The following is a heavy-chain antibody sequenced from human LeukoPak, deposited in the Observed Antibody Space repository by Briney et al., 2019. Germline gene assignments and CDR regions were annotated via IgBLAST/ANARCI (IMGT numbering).Heavy chain of an antibody. J-gene: IGHJ4*02. CDR1: GFTFSNYW. CDR3: AKDRLGFGDY. CDR2: IKQDGSEK. Sequence: GGSLRLSCAASGFTFSNYWMSWVRQAPGKGLEWVANIKQDGSEKYYVNSVKGRFTISRDNSKNTLYLQMNSLRAEDTAVYYCAKDRLGFGDYWGQGTLVTVSS. D-gene: IGHD3-10*01. V-gene: IGHV3-7*01.